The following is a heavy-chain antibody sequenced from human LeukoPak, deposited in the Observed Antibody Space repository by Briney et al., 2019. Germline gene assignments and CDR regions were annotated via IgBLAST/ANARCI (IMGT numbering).Heavy chain of an antibody. V-gene: IGHV3-23*01. J-gene: IGHJ4*02. D-gene: IGHD4-23*01. CDR2: ISSSGGDT. Sequence: GGSLRLSCAASGFTFSSSPMSWVRQAPGKGLEWVSGISSSGGDTPYADSAKGRFTISRDNSKNTLYLQMNSLRAEDTAVYFCARKNSGPQPFDYWGQGTLVTVSS. CDR1: GFTFSSSP. CDR3: ARKNSGPQPFDY.